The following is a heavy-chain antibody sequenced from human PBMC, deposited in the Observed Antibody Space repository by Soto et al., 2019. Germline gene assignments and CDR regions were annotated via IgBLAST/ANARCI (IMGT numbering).Heavy chain of an antibody. CDR3: AKAARYQLLAGGYFDY. D-gene: IGHD2-2*01. CDR1: GFTFSSYA. V-gene: IGHV3-23*01. CDR2: ISGSGGST. Sequence: GSLRLSCAASGFTFSSYAMSWFRQSPGKGLEWVSAISGSGGSTYYADSVKGRFTISRDNSKNTLYLQMNSLRAEDTAVYYCAKAARYQLLAGGYFDYWGQGTLVTVSS. J-gene: IGHJ4*02.